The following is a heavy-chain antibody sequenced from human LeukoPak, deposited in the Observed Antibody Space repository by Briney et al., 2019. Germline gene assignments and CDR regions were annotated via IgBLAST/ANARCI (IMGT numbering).Heavy chain of an antibody. D-gene: IGHD6-13*01. CDR1: GGSFSGYY. V-gene: IGHV4-34*01. Sequence: SETLSLTCAVYGGSFSGYYWSWIRQPPGKGLEWIGEINHSGSTNYNPSLKSRVTKSVDTSKNQFSLKLSSVTAADTAVYYCANAYSSSWYWFDPWGQGTLVTVSS. CDR2: INHSGST. CDR3: ANAYSSSWYWFDP. J-gene: IGHJ5*02.